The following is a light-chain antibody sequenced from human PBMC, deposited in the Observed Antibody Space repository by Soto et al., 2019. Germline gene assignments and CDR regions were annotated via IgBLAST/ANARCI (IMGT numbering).Light chain of an antibody. Sequence: DIQLTQSPSFLCASLLDRVNIXGRASQGISSYLAWYQQKPGKAPKLLIYAASTLQSGVPSRFSGSGSGTEFTLTISSLQPEDFATYYCQQYYSFPPTFGQGTKVDIK. CDR3: QQYYSFPPT. CDR2: AAS. J-gene: IGKJ1*01. CDR1: QGISSY. V-gene: IGKV1-9*01.